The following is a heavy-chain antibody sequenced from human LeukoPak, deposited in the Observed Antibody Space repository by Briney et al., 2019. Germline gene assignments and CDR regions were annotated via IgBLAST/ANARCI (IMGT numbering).Heavy chain of an antibody. Sequence: SVKVSCKASGGTFSSYAISWVRQAPGQGLEWMGRIIPIFGIANYAQKFQGRVTITADKPTSTAYMELSSLRSEDTAVYYCARTTIDDYYDSSGYDYWGQGTLVTVSS. CDR1: GGTFSSYA. V-gene: IGHV1-69*04. J-gene: IGHJ4*02. CDR3: ARTTIDDYYDSSGYDY. D-gene: IGHD3-22*01. CDR2: IIPIFGIA.